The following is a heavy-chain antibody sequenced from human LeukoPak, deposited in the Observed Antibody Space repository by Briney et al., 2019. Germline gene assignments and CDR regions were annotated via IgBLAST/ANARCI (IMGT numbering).Heavy chain of an antibody. Sequence: SSVKVSCKASGGTFNSYAISWVRQAPGQGLEWMGGIIPIFGTANYAQKFQGRVTITTDESTSTAYMELSSLRSEDTAVYYCARGPAYYDFWSGYYPPYYFDYWGQGTLVTVSS. CDR2: IIPIFGTA. V-gene: IGHV1-69*05. CDR3: ARGPAYYDFWSGYYPPYYFDY. J-gene: IGHJ4*02. CDR1: GGTFNSYA. D-gene: IGHD3-3*01.